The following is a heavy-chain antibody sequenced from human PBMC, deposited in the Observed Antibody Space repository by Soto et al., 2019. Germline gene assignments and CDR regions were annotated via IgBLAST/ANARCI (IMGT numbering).Heavy chain of an antibody. CDR1: GGSFSGYY. Sequence: QVQLQQWGAGLLKPSETLSLTCAVYGGSFSGYYWSWIRQPPGKGLEWIGEINHSGSTNYNPSLKIRVTISVDTSKNQFSLKLSSVTAADTAVYYCARGSGAAAAFYYYYGMDVWGQGTTVTVSS. J-gene: IGHJ6*02. CDR2: INHSGST. CDR3: ARGSGAAAAFYYYYGMDV. V-gene: IGHV4-34*01. D-gene: IGHD6-13*01.